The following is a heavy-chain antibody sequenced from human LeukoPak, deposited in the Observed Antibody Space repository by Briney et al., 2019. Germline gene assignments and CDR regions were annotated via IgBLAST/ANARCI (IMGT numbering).Heavy chain of an antibody. CDR1: GYTFTSYG. Sequence: ASVKVSCKASGYTFTSYGISWVRQAPGQGLEWMGWIGAYNGNTNYAQKLQGRVTMTTDTSTSTAYMELRSLRSDDTAVYYCARDHDIVVVVAANLGFDPWGQGTLVTVSS. CDR3: ARDHDIVVVVAANLGFDP. V-gene: IGHV1-18*01. J-gene: IGHJ5*02. CDR2: IGAYNGNT. D-gene: IGHD2-15*01.